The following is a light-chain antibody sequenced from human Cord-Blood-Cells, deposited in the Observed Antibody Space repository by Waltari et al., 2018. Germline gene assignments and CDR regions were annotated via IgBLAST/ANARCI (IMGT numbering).Light chain of an antibody. CDR3: QQYDNLPLT. V-gene: IGKV1-33*01. J-gene: IGKJ4*01. CDR1: QDISNY. CDR2: AAS. Sequence: DIQMTQSPSSLSASVGDRVTITCQASQDISNYLNWHQQKPGKAPKLLTYAASNLEKGVPSRFSGSGSGTDFTFTISSLQPEDIATYYCQQYDNLPLTFGGGTKVEIK.